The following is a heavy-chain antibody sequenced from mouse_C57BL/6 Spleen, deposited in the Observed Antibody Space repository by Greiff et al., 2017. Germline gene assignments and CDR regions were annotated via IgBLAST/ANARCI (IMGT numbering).Heavy chain of an antibody. CDR1: GYSITSGYY. Sequence: ESGPGLVKPSQSLSLTCSVTGYSITSGYYWNWIRQFPGNKLEWMGYISYDGSNNSNPSLKNRISITRDTSKNQFFLKLNSVTTEDTATYYCARDVTPFDYWGQGTTLTVSS. CDR3: ARDVTPFDY. J-gene: IGHJ2*01. V-gene: IGHV3-6*01. D-gene: IGHD2-1*01. CDR2: ISYDGSN.